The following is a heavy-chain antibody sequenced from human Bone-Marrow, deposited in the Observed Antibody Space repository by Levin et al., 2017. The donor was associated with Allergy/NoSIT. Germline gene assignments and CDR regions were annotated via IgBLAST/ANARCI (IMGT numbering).Heavy chain of an antibody. V-gene: IGHV4-59*02. D-gene: IGHD2-15*01. CDR2: ISYSGST. Sequence: TSSETLSLTCTVSGDSVSNSYWSWIRQPPGKGLEYIGYISYSGSTNYNPSLKSRVTMSVDTSKNQFSLKLTSVTAADTAVYYCAGGYCTGGRCYSGPDYWGQGTLVTVSS. CDR1: GDSVSNSY. CDR3: AGGYCTGGRCYSGPDY. J-gene: IGHJ4*02.